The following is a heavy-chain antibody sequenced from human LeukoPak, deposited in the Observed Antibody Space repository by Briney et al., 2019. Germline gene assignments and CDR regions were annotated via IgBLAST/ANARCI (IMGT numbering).Heavy chain of an antibody. CDR1: GYTFTSYG. D-gene: IGHD5-12*01. Sequence: ASVKVSCKASGYTFTSYGISWVRQAPGQGLEWMGIINPSGGSTSYAQKFQGRVTMTRDTSTSTVYMELSSLRSEDTAVYYCARDPTDSGYDSLYYYYGMDVWGQGTTVTVSS. V-gene: IGHV1-46*01. J-gene: IGHJ6*02. CDR3: ARDPTDSGYDSLYYYYGMDV. CDR2: INPSGGST.